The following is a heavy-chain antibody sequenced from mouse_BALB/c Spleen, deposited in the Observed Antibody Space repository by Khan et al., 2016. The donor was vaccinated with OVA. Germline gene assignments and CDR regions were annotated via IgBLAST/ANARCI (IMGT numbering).Heavy chain of an antibody. V-gene: IGHV1-4*01. CDR3: ARRTTEYALDY. D-gene: IGHD2-14*01. Sequence: QVRLQQSGAELARPGASVKMSCKASGYTFTSHTMHWIKQRLGQGLEWIGYINPRSGYNQKLNDKATLTADISSSTAYMQLSSLTSEDSAVYYCARRTTEYALDYWGQGTSVTVSS. CDR1: GYTFTSHT. J-gene: IGHJ4*01. CDR2: INPRSG.